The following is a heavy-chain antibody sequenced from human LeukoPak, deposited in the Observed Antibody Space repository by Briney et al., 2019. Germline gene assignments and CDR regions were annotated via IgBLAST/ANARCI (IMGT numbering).Heavy chain of an antibody. J-gene: IGHJ5*02. V-gene: IGHV3-66*02. Sequence: PGGSLRLYCAASGFIVNSYAMSWLRQAPGKGLAWVSLIYSGGVPQYASSVKGRFTISRENPKNTLYLQLNSLRDEDTAVYFCARDRAEGKAWVEFDPWGQGTLVTASS. CDR1: GFIVNSYA. CDR3: ARDRAEGKAWVEFDP. CDR2: IYSGGVP.